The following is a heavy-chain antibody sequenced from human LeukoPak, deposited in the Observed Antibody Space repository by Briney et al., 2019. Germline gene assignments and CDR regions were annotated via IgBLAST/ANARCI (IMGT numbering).Heavy chain of an antibody. CDR1: GGSFSDSGYY. V-gene: IGHV4-34*01. Sequence: PSETLSLTCAVYGGSFSDSGYYWTWNRQPPGKGLEWIGEINHIGKINYKPSLKSRVTISGDTSRNQFSLKLNSVTAADTAVYYCARLSGYYDVDWYFDVWGRGTLVTVSS. CDR2: INHIGKI. J-gene: IGHJ2*01. CDR3: ARLSGYYDVDWYFDV. D-gene: IGHD3-3*01.